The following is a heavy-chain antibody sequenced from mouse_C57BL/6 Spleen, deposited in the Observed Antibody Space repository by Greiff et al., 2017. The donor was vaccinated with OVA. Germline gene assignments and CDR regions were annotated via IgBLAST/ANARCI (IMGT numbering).Heavy chain of an antibody. V-gene: IGHV2-2*01. CDR1: GFSLTSYG. Sequence: VKLVESGPGLVQPSQSLSITCTVSGFSLTSYGVHWVRQSPGKGLEWLGVIWSGGSTDYNAAFISRLSISKDNSKSQVFFKMNSLQADDTAIYYCARSPPITTVVATGYFDYWGQGTTLTVSS. D-gene: IGHD1-1*01. CDR3: ARSPPITTVVATGYFDY. J-gene: IGHJ2*01. CDR2: IWSGGST.